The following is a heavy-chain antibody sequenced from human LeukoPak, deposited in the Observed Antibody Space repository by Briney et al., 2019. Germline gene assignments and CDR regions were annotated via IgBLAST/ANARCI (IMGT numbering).Heavy chain of an antibody. Sequence: SQTLSLTCAVCGGSISSSNWWSWVRQPPGKGLEWIGEIYHSGSTNYNPSLRSRVTISVDKSKNQFSLKLSSVTAADTAVYYCARAGDRLLRRIFDYWGQGTLVTVSS. J-gene: IGHJ4*02. D-gene: IGHD2-15*01. V-gene: IGHV4-4*02. CDR2: IYHSGST. CDR3: ARAGDRLLRRIFDY. CDR1: GGSISSSNW.